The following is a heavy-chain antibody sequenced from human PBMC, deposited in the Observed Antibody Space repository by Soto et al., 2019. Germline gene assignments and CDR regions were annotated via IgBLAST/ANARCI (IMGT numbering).Heavy chain of an antibody. CDR3: ATLVYCCGESVTRSSYSGLGV. J-gene: IGHJ6*02. V-gene: IGHV1-24*01. D-gene: IGHD2-21*01. CDR1: GHTLTELS. CDR2: FDPVDGET. Sequence: GFSVKVSCKVSGHTLTELSMHRVRQAPATGPEWLGGFDPVDGETVYAQKFQVRVTMTEDTSTDAADMELNSLRSDDIVVDYCATLVYCCGESVTRSSYSGLGVWGQGTAVDVSS.